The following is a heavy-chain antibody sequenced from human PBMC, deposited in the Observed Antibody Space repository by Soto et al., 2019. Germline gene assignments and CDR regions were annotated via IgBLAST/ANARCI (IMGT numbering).Heavy chain of an antibody. CDR2: ISAQNGNT. CDR1: GYTFTSYG. Sequence: QVHLVQSGAEVKKPGASVKVSCKTSGYTFTSYGITWVRQAPGQGLEWMGWISAQNGNTDYAQKLQSRVIVTSNTSTTTASMDQRGPRCDVTAVDYCASGGYGAYWGQGALVTVSS. CDR3: ASGGYGAY. D-gene: IGHD3-10*01. J-gene: IGHJ4*02. V-gene: IGHV1-18*01.